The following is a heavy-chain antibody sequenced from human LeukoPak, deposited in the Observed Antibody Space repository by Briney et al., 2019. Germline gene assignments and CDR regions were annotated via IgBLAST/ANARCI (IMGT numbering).Heavy chain of an antibody. CDR2: ISSSGSTI. V-gene: IGHV3-11*01. CDR3: ARVHYPYSSGYYYSYFDY. D-gene: IGHD3-22*01. J-gene: IGHJ4*02. Sequence: GGSLRLSCAASGFTFSDYYMSWIRQAPGKGLEWVSYISSSGSTIYYADSVKGRFTISRDNAKNSLYLQMNSLRAEDTAVYYRARVHYPYSSGYYYSYFDYWGQGTLVTVSS. CDR1: GFTFSDYY.